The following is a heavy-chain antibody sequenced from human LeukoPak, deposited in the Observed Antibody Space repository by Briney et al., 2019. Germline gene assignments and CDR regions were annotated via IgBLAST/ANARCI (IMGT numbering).Heavy chain of an antibody. D-gene: IGHD3-9*01. J-gene: IGHJ4*02. Sequence: SETLSLTCTVSGGSISSSSYYWGWIRRPPGKGLEWIGSIYYSGSTYYNPSLKSRVTISVDTSKNQFSLKLSSVTAADTAVYYCARPLTSYYDILTGYLYWGQGTLVTVSS. V-gene: IGHV4-39*01. CDR2: IYYSGST. CDR3: ARPLTSYYDILTGYLY. CDR1: GGSISSSSYY.